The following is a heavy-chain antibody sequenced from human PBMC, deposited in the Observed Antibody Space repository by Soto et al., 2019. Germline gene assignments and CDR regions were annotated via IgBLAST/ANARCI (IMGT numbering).Heavy chain of an antibody. Sequence: QVQLVQSGPEVKKPGASVKVSCKASGYSFTSYGVSWVRQAPGQGLEWMGWISANSGNTDYAQKFRGRVTMTTETSTSTAYMDLRSLRSDDTAVYYCARDPQRNDYWGQGTLVTVSS. J-gene: IGHJ4*02. CDR3: ARDPQRNDY. D-gene: IGHD6-25*01. V-gene: IGHV1-18*04. CDR1: GYSFTSYG. CDR2: ISANSGNT.